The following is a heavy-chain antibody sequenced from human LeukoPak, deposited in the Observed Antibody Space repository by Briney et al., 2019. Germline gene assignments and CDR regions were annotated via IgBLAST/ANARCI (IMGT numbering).Heavy chain of an antibody. CDR3: ARDQEESYCSGGSCHEIDY. V-gene: IGHV1-69*13. CDR2: IIPIFGTA. J-gene: IGHJ4*02. D-gene: IGHD2-15*01. CDR1: GGTFSSYA. Sequence: SVKVSCKASGGTFSSYAISWVRQAPGQGLEWMGGIIPIFGTANYAQKFQGRVTITADESTSTAYMELSNLRSEDTAVYYCARDQEESYCSGGSCHEIDYWGQGTLVTVSS.